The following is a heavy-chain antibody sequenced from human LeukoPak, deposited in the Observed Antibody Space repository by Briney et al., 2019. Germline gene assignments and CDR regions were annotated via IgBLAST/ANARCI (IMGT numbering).Heavy chain of an antibody. CDR1: GGSISSGGYY. Sequence: SQTLSLTCTVSGGSISSGGYYWSWIRQHPGKGLEWIGYIYYSGNTYYNPSLESRVTVSVDTSKNQFSLKLNSVTAADTAVYYCARDRYDSTGYWYFDLWGRGTLVTVSS. V-gene: IGHV4-31*03. D-gene: IGHD3-22*01. J-gene: IGHJ2*01. CDR3: ARDRYDSTGYWYFDL. CDR2: IYYSGNT.